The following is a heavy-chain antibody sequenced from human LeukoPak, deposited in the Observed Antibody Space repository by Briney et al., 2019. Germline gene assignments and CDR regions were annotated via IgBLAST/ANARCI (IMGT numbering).Heavy chain of an antibody. J-gene: IGHJ3*02. D-gene: IGHD3-16*01. CDR1: GFILKNHW. CDR2: INQDGSEK. V-gene: IGHV3-7*01. CDR3: ARVWQYYYDYSAFDI. Sequence: GGSLRLSCEASGFILKNHWMTWVRQAPGKGLERVANINQDGSEKFYVDSVKGRFTISRDNSKNSLFLQLNSLRAEDTAVYYCARVWQYYYDYSAFDIWGQGTMVTVS.